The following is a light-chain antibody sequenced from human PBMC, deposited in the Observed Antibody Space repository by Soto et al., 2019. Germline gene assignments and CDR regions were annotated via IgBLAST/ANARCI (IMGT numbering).Light chain of an antibody. Sequence: IHLTQSPSTVSVSVVDRVTITCRASQGVSTWLAWYQQRPSQAPQYLIQAASILQSGVPSRFSGSGSGTEFILTINNLQPEDFASYFCLQVYSCPRTFGLGTKVDIK. J-gene: IGKJ1*01. V-gene: IGKV1-12*01. CDR3: LQVYSCPRT. CDR2: AAS. CDR1: QGVSTW.